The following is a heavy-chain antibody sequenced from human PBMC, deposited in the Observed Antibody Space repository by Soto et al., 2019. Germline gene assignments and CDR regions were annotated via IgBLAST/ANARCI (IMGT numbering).Heavy chain of an antibody. Sequence: EVHLLESGGGLVQPGGSLILSCTASGFTFSNYGMSWVRQAPGKGLEWVSTIRGRGTKTYFADSVKGRFTISRDNSRNTLWLQVNSLRVDDTAVYYCAKMDGNYPYWFFDVWGRGTLFAVSS. J-gene: IGHJ2*01. CDR3: AKMDGNYPYWFFDV. D-gene: IGHD1-7*01. CDR1: GFTFSNYG. CDR2: IRGRGTKT. V-gene: IGHV3-23*01.